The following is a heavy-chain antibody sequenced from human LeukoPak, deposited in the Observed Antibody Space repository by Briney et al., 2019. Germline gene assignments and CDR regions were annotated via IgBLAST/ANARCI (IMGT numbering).Heavy chain of an antibody. V-gene: IGHV1-8*01. CDR3: ARVGYYDSSAYYSPQKAFDY. J-gene: IGHJ4*02. CDR2: MNPNSGNT. Sequence: ASVKVSCKASGYTLTSYDINWVRQATGQGLEWMGWMNPNSGNTGYAQKFQGRVTMTRNTSISTAYMELSSLRSEDTAVYYCARVGYYDSSAYYSPQKAFDYWGQGTLVTVSS. D-gene: IGHD3-22*01. CDR1: GYTLTSYD.